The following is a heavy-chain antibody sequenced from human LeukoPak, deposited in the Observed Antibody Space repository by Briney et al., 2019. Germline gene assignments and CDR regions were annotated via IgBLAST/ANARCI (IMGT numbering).Heavy chain of an antibody. Sequence: SETLSLTRTYSRGSISSYYWSWIRQPPGKGLEWIGHIYYSESTNYNPPLQSRVTTSVDTSKNQFSLKLNYVTAADTALYYFARHGGSYRHLDYWGQGTLDTVLS. CDR2: IYYSEST. CDR1: RGSISSYY. J-gene: IGHJ4*02. CDR3: ARHGGSYRHLDY. V-gene: IGHV4-59*08. D-gene: IGHD1-26*01.